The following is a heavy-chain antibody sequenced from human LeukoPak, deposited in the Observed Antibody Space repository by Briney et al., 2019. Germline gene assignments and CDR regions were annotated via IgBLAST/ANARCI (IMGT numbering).Heavy chain of an antibody. CDR2: IYHSGST. D-gene: IGHD5-24*01. V-gene: IGHV4-38-2*01. CDR3: ASQVRLHHYYYYYMDV. Sequence: SETLSLTCDVSGGSCDDYYCSWIRQPPGKGLEWIGSIYHSGSTYYNPSLKSRVTISVDTSKNQFSLKLSSVTAADTAVYYCASQVRLHHYYYYYMDVWGKGTTVTVSS. J-gene: IGHJ6*03. CDR1: GGSCDDYY.